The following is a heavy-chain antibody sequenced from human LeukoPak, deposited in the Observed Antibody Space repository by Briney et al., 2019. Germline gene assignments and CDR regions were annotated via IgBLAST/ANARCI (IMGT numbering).Heavy chain of an antibody. CDR1: GFTFSSYA. CDR2: INHSGST. D-gene: IGHD3-22*01. CDR3: AREHYYDSSGTGGGACYFDY. J-gene: IGHJ4*02. Sequence: GSLRLSCAASGFTFSSYAMSWVRQAPGKGLEWIGEINHSGSTNYNPSLKSRVTISVDTSKNQFSLKLSSVTAADTAVYYCAREHYYDSSGTGGGACYFDYWGQGTLVTVSS. V-gene: IGHV4-34*01.